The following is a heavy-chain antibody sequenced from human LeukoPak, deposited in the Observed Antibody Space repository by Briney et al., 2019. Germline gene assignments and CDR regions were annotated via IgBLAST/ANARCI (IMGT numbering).Heavy chain of an antibody. V-gene: IGHV4-59*12. CDR3: FRQKTAYDILTGYYDT. CDR2: IYYSGST. D-gene: IGHD3-9*01. CDR1: GGSISSYY. Sequence: PSETLSLTCTVSGGSISSYYWSWIRQPPGKGLEWIGNIYYSGSTNYNPSLKSRVTISVDTSKIQFSLKLSSVTAADTAVYFFFRQKTAYDILTGYYDTWGQGTLVTVSS. J-gene: IGHJ5*02.